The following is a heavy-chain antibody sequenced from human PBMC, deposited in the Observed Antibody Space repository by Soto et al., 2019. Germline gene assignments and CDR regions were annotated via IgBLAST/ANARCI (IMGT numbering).Heavy chain of an antibody. V-gene: IGHV1-69*01. CDR2: IIPIFGTA. Sequence: QAQLVQSGAEVKKPGSSVKVSCKASGGTFSSYAISWVRQAPGQGLEWMGGIIPIFGTANYAQKFQGRVTITADESTSTAYMELSSLRSEDTAVYYCAREGGPDIAAAGYDAFDIWGQGTMVTVSS. D-gene: IGHD6-13*01. CDR1: GGTFSSYA. J-gene: IGHJ3*02. CDR3: AREGGPDIAAAGYDAFDI.